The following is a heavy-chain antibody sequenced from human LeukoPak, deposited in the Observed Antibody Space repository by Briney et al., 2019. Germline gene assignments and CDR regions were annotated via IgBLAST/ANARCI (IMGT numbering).Heavy chain of an antibody. J-gene: IGHJ4*02. D-gene: IGHD3-22*01. Sequence: NPSQTLSLICALSGRSISRGGYSWSWIRQPPGKGLEWFGYINHRGSTYYNPSIKSRVPISVDRSKNQFSLELSSVTAADTAVYYCARQLYYYDSSGYYYEYFDYWGQGTLVTVSS. CDR1: GRSISRGGYS. V-gene: IGHV4-30-2*01. CDR2: INHRGST. CDR3: ARQLYYYDSSGYYYEYFDY.